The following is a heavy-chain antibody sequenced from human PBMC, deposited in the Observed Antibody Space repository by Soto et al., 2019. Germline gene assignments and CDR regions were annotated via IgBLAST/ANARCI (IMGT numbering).Heavy chain of an antibody. CDR3: ARVRYCSGGSCYDAFDI. CDR1: CGSISSYY. CDR2: IYYSGST. V-gene: IGHV4-59*01. Sequence: SETLSLTCTVSCGSISSYYWSWIRQPPGKGLEWIGYIYYSGSTNYNPSLKSRVTISVDTSKNQFSLKLSSVTAADTAVYYCARVRYCSGGSCYDAFDIWGQGTMVTVSS. J-gene: IGHJ3*02. D-gene: IGHD2-15*01.